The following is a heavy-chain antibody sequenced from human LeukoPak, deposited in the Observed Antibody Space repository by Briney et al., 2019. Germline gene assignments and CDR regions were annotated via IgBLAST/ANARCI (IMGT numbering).Heavy chain of an antibody. Sequence: GGSLRLSCAASGFTVSSNYMSWVRQAPGKGLEWVSAISGSGGSTYYADSVKGRFTISRDNSKNTLYLQMNSLRAEDTAVYYCAKPLPPDPQNWFDPWGQGTLVTVSS. V-gene: IGHV3-23*01. J-gene: IGHJ5*02. CDR1: GFTVSSNY. CDR3: AKPLPPDPQNWFDP. CDR2: ISGSGGST.